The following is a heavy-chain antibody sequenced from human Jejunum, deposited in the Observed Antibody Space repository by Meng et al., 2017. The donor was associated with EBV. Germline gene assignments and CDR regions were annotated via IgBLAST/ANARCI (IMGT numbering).Heavy chain of an antibody. D-gene: IGHD1-1*01. Sequence: GQRVGSGGGLVQPGGSLRLSCAASGFTFSSYDMHWVRQATGKGLEWVSGIGTAGDTYYLGSVKGRFTISRENAKNSLYLQMNSLGVGDTAVYYCARGSGTTRHYWGQGTLVTVAS. J-gene: IGHJ4*02. CDR1: GFTFSSYD. V-gene: IGHV3-13*01. CDR3: ARGSGTTRHY. CDR2: IGTAGDT.